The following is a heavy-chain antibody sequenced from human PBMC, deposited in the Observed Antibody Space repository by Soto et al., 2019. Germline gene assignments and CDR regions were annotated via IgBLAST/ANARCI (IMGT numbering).Heavy chain of an antibody. CDR1: GYSLTSYW. J-gene: IGHJ5*02. D-gene: IGHD3-9*01. CDR2: IYPGDSDT. V-gene: IGHV5-51*01. Sequence: GESLKIFCKGFGYSLTSYWIGWGRQIPGEGLEGVGIIYPGDSDTRYSPSFQGQVTISADKSISTAYLQWSSLKASDTAMYYCARHRYYDILTGYYNNWFDPWGQGTLVTVSS. CDR3: ARHRYYDILTGYYNNWFDP.